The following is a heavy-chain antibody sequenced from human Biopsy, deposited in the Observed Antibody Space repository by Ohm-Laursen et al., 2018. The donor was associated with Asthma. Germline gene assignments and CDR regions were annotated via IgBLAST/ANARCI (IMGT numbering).Heavy chain of an antibody. V-gene: IGHV1-46*01. D-gene: IGHD3-9*01. CDR1: GYTFTSYY. Sequence: AASVKVSCKASGYTFTSYYMHWVRQAPGQGLEWMGIINPSGGSTSYAQKFQGRVTMTRDTSTSTVYMELTSLRSEDTAAYYCARTYYDFLTGQVKDAFGIWGQGTMVTVSS. CDR2: INPSGGST. J-gene: IGHJ3*02. CDR3: ARTYYDFLTGQVKDAFGI.